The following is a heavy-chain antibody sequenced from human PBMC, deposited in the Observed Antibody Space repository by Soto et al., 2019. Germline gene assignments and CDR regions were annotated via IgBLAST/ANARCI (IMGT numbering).Heavy chain of an antibody. CDR3: AKCRSTSCYWLDP. Sequence: AISGSGGSTYYADSVKGRFTISRDNSKNTLYLQMNSLRAEDTAVYYCAKCRSTSCYWLDPWGQGTLVTVSS. CDR2: ISGSGGST. V-gene: IGHV3-23*01. J-gene: IGHJ5*02. D-gene: IGHD2-2*01.